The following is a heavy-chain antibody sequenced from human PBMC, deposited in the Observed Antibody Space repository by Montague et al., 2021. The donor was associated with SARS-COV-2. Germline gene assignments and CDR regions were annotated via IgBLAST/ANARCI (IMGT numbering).Heavy chain of an antibody. CDR2: IYYSGST. Sequence: SEDGLWLIGRIYYSGSTYYKPSLKSRVTISVDTSKNQFSLKLSSVTAADTAVYYCARDQGYNWNYYYYYGMDVWGQGTTGTVSS. CDR3: ARDQGYNWNYYYYYGMDV. J-gene: IGHJ6*02. V-gene: IGHV4-39*07. D-gene: IGHD1-20*01.